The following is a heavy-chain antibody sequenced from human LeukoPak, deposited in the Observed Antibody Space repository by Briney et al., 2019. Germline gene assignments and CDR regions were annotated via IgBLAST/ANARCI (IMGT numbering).Heavy chain of an antibody. Sequence: SETLFLTCTVSGGSISSSSYYWGWIRQPPGKGLEWIGSIYYSGSTYYNPSLKSRVTISVDTSKNQFSLKLSSVTAADTAVYYCARLRSGYLYYFDYWGQGTLVTVSS. CDR3: ARLRSGYLYYFDY. CDR1: GGSISSSSYY. D-gene: IGHD5-12*01. CDR2: IYYSGST. J-gene: IGHJ4*02. V-gene: IGHV4-39*01.